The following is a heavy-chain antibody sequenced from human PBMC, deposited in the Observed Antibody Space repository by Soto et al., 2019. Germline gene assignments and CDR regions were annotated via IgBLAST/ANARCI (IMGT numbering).Heavy chain of an antibody. Sequence: GGSLRLSCAASGFTFSSYGMHWVRPAPGKGLEWVAVILRDGSQTRHADSVKGRFTISRDNSRNTMYLQMDSLRAEDTAVYYCVRDDIGDPNGFDIWGQGTMVTVSS. V-gene: IGHV3-33*01. CDR3: VRDDIGDPNGFDI. J-gene: IGHJ3*02. D-gene: IGHD2-15*01. CDR2: ILRDGSQT. CDR1: GFTFSSYG.